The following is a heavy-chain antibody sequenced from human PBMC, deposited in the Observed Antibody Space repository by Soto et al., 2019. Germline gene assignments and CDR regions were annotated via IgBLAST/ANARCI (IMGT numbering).Heavy chain of an antibody. D-gene: IGHD5-12*01. CDR3: AKGFRRRGSGYDLGDY. CDR1: GFTFSDYA. V-gene: IGHV3-23*01. Sequence: EVQLLESGGGLVQPGGSLRLSCAASGFTFSDYAMNWVRQAPGRGLEWVTAITSGGNTYYAESVRGRFTVSRDNSRNTLFLQMNSVRGEDTAVYYCAKGFRRRGSGYDLGDYWGQGTLVTVSS. CDR2: ITSGGNT. J-gene: IGHJ4*02.